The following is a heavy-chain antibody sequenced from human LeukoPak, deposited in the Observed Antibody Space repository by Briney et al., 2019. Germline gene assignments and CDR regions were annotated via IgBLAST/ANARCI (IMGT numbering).Heavy chain of an antibody. D-gene: IGHD6-6*01. CDR2: IYHRGST. Sequence: PSETLSLTCTVSGDSINSYYWSWIRQPAGKGLEWIGRIYHRGSTNYNPSVKSRVTMSVDTSKNQFSLRLNSVTAADTAVYYCARDSWRAARSSWFDPWGQGTLVTVSS. V-gene: IGHV4-4*07. CDR1: GDSINSYY. CDR3: ARDSWRAARSSWFDP. J-gene: IGHJ5*02.